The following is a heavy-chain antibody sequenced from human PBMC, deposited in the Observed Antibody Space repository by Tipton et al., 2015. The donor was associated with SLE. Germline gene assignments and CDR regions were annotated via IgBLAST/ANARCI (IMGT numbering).Heavy chain of an antibody. CDR3: ARGAATHYFDY. CDR2: INPNTGGT. CDR1: GYTFTGYF. J-gene: IGHJ4*02. V-gene: IGHV1-2*04. D-gene: IGHD6-13*01. Sequence: QLVQSGVEVKKPGASVRVSCKASGYTFTGYFMHWVRQAPGQGLEWMGRINPNTGGTKYGQKFQGWVTMTRDTSISTAYMELNRLTPDDTAVYYCARGAATHYFDYWGQGTLVTVSS.